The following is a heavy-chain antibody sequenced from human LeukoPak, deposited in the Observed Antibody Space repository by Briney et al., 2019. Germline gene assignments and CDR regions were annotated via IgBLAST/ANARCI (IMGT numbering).Heavy chain of an antibody. V-gene: IGHV1-2*06. CDR2: INPNSGGT. CDR3: ARDRYGMDV. Sequence: ASVKVSCKASGYTFTGYYMHWVRQAPGQGLEWMGRINPNSGGTSYAQKFQGRVTMTRDTSTSTVYMELSSLRSEDTAVYYCARDRYGMDVWGQGTTVTVSS. J-gene: IGHJ6*02. CDR1: GYTFTGYY.